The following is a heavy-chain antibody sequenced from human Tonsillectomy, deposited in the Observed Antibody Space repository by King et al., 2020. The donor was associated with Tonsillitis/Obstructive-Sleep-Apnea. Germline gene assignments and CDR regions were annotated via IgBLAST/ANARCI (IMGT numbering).Heavy chain of an antibody. D-gene: IGHD3-3*01. CDR2: IYPGDSDT. Sequence: QLVQSGAEVKKPGESLKISCKGSGYSFTSYWIGWVRQMPGKGLEWMGFIYPGDSDTRYSQSFQGQVTISVDKSISTAYLQWSSLKASDTAMYYCARSNYDFWSGFYDAFDIWGQGTMVIVPS. J-gene: IGHJ3*02. V-gene: IGHV5-51*01. CDR3: ARSNYDFWSGFYDAFDI. CDR1: GYSFTSYW.